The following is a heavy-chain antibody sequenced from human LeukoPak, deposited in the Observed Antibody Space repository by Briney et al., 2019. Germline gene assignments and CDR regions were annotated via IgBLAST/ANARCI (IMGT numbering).Heavy chain of an antibody. Sequence: PGGSLRLSCVGSGFTFNNYVMSWVRQAPGKGLEWVSAISGSGGSTYYADSVKGRFTISRDNSKNTLYLQMNSLRAEDTAVYYCAKDSNPDGYYYYGMDVWGQGTTVTVSS. V-gene: IGHV3-23*01. CDR2: ISGSGGST. CDR1: GFTFNNYV. J-gene: IGHJ6*02. D-gene: IGHD3-3*02. CDR3: AKDSNPDGYYYYGMDV.